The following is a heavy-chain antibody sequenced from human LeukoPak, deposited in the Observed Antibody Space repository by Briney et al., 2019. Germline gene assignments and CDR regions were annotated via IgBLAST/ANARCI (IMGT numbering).Heavy chain of an antibody. J-gene: IGHJ4*02. V-gene: IGHV3-23*01. CDR2: ISSSGGNT. CDR3: ARDHSSYYFDY. D-gene: IGHD6-6*01. Sequence: GGSLRLSCTASGFTFSSYSMSWVRQAPGKGLEWASSISSSGGNTYYPDSMKGRFTISRDNSKNTMYLQMNSLRAEDTAVYYCARDHSSYYFDYWGQGTLDTVSS. CDR1: GFTFSSYS.